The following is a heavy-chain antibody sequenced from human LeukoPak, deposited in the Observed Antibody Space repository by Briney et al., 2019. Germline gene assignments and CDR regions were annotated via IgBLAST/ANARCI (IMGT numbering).Heavy chain of an antibody. V-gene: IGHV3-21*04. CDR2: ISSSGSVI. Sequence: GGSLRLSCAASGFSFDIYGMNWIRQTPGKGLEWVSYISSSGSVIYYADSVQGRFTISRDNAKNSLYLQMNSLTAEDTAVYYCARGVTVIGGFDYWGQGTLVTVSS. D-gene: IGHD3-10*02. J-gene: IGHJ4*02. CDR1: GFSFDIYG. CDR3: ARGVTVIGGFDY.